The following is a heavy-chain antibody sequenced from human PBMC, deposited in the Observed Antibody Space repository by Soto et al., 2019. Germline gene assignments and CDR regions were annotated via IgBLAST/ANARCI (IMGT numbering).Heavy chain of an antibody. CDR3: ARRQYCSSTSCYAGGDYGMDV. CDR2: IYPGDSDT. Sequence: RESLKISCKGSGYSFTSYWIGWVRQMPGKGLEWMGIIYPGDSDTRYSPSFQGQVTISADKSISTAYLQWSSLKASDTAMYYCARRQYCSSTSCYAGGDYGMDVWGQGTTVTVSS. CDR1: GYSFTSYW. V-gene: IGHV5-51*01. D-gene: IGHD2-2*01. J-gene: IGHJ6*02.